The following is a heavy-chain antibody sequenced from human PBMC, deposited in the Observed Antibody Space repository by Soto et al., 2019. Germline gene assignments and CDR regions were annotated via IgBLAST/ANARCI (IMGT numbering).Heavy chain of an antibody. CDR3: AKEGATVTNLDY. V-gene: IGHV3-30*18. CDR2: ISYDGSNK. J-gene: IGHJ4*02. CDR1: GFTFSSYG. D-gene: IGHD4-17*01. Sequence: PGGSLRLSCAASGFTFSSYGMHWFRQAPGKGLEWVAVISYDGSNKYYADSVKGRFTISRDNSKNTLYLQMNSLRAEDTAVYYCAKEGATVTNLDYWGQGTLVTVSS.